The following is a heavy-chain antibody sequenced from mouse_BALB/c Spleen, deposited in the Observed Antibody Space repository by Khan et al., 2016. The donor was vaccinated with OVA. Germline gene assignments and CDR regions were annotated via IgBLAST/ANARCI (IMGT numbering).Heavy chain of an antibody. CDR2: ISYSGST. V-gene: IGHV3-8*02. Sequence: EVQLQESGPSLVKPSQTLSLTCSVTGDSITSGYWNWIRKFPGNKLEYMGYISYSGSTNYNPSLKSRISITRDTSKNQYYLQLNSVTTEDTATYYCARYDYDYDGAFAYWGQGTLVTVSA. CDR3: ARYDYDYDGAFAY. CDR1: GDSITSGY. D-gene: IGHD2-4*01. J-gene: IGHJ3*01.